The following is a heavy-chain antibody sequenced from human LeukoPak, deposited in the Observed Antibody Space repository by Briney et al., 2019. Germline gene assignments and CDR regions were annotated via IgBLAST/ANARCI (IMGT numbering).Heavy chain of an antibody. J-gene: IGHJ4*02. D-gene: IGHD3-16*02. CDR1: GFTFSSYA. V-gene: IGHV3-23*01. Sequence: PGGSLRLSCAASGFTFSSYAMSWVRQAPGKGLEWVTAISGSGGSTYYADSVKGRFTISRDNSKNTLYLQMNSLRAEDTAVYYCAKDDYVWGSYRFFDYWGQGTLVTVSS. CDR2: ISGSGGST. CDR3: AKDDYVWGSYRFFDY.